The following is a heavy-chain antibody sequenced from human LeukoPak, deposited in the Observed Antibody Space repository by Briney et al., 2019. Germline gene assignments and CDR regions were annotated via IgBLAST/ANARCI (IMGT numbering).Heavy chain of an antibody. CDR1: GFTFSSYA. Sequence: GGSLRLSCAASGFTFSSYAMSWVRQAPGKGLEWVSAISGSGGSIYYADSVKGRFTISRDNSKNTLYLQMNSLRAEDTAVYYCAKDLYYDFWSGYYYYWGQGTLVTVSS. CDR2: ISGSGGSI. V-gene: IGHV3-23*01. D-gene: IGHD3-3*01. CDR3: AKDLYYDFWSGYYYY. J-gene: IGHJ4*02.